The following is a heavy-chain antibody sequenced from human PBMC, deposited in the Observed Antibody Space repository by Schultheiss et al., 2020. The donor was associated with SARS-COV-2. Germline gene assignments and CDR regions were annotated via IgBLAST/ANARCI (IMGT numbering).Heavy chain of an antibody. CDR3: AREGVGAEYFQH. CDR1: GYSISSGYY. V-gene: IGHV4-38-2*02. D-gene: IGHD2-8*01. CDR2: IYHSGST. Sequence: SETLSLTCTVSGYSISSGYYWGWIRQPPGKGLEWIGSIYHSGSTYYNPSLKSRVTISVDTSKNQFSLKLSSVTAADTAVYYCAREGVGAEYFQHWGQGTLVTVSS. J-gene: IGHJ1*01.